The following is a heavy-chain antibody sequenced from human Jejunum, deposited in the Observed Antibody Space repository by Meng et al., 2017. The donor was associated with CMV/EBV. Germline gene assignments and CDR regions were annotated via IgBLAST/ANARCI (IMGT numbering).Heavy chain of an antibody. Sequence: HLLPSGAEGKKPGASVKISCKTSGYTFTDHNIGWVRQAPGQGLEWVGWISLGNGQTVYGHKVQGRVTVTTDTSTSTAYMELRSLRSDDTAMYYCARDVWGFDYWGQGTLVTVSS. CDR1: GYTFTDHN. J-gene: IGHJ4*02. D-gene: IGHD7-27*01. CDR3: ARDVWGFDY. V-gene: IGHV1-18*04. CDR2: ISLGNGQT.